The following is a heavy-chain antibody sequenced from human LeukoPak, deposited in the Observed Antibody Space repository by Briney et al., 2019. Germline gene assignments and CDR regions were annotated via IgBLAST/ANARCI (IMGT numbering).Heavy chain of an antibody. D-gene: IGHD3-10*01. CDR3: ARDLSLSLVRGIIISGLDP. Sequence: SETLSLTCTVSGGSISGDYYWAWFRQPPGKGLEWIGFIHYGGSTNYNPSLKSRLTISVDTSKNQFSLKLTSLTAADTAVYYCARDLSLSLVRGIIISGLDPWGQGTLVTVSS. V-gene: IGHV4-61*08. J-gene: IGHJ5*02. CDR2: IHYGGST. CDR1: GGSISGDYY.